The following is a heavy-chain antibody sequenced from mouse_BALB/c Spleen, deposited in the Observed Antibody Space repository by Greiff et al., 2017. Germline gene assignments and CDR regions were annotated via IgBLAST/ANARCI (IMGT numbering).Heavy chain of an antibody. D-gene: IGHD2-1*01. CDR2: ILPGSGST. CDR1: GYTFSSYW. CDR3: ARLGGNYGWFAY. Sequence: QVQLQQSGAELMKPGASVKISCKATGYTFSSYWIEWVKQRPGHGLEWIGEILPGSGSTNYNEKFKGKATFTADTSSNTAYMQLSSLTSEDSAVYYCARLGGNYGWFAYWGQGTLVTVSA. V-gene: IGHV1-9*01. J-gene: IGHJ3*01.